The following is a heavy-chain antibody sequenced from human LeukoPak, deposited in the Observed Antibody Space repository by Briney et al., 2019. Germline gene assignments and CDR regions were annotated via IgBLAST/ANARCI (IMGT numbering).Heavy chain of an antibody. V-gene: IGHV4-39*06. J-gene: IGHJ4*02. CDR3: ARETGSRSRLSDY. Sequence: SETLSLTCTVSGGSISSSSYYWGWIRQPPGKGLEWIGSIYYSGSTYYNPSLKSRGTISVDTSKNQFPLKLSSVTAADTAVYYCARETGSRSRLSDYCGQGTLVTVSS. CDR1: GGSISSSSYY. D-gene: IGHD3-16*02. CDR2: IYYSGST.